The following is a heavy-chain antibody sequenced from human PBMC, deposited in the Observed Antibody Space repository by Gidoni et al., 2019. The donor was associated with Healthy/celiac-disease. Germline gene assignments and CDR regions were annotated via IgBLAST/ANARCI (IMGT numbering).Heavy chain of an antibody. V-gene: IGHV3-21*01. CDR3: ARAVAGTGGYFDL. CDR1: VFTFSSYS. Sequence: EVQLVESGGGLVKPGGSLRLSCAASVFTFSSYSMNWVRQAPGKGLEWVSSISSSSSYIYYADSVKGRFTISRDNAKNSLYLQMNSLRAEDTAVYYCARAVAGTGGYFDLWGRGTLVTVSS. J-gene: IGHJ2*01. CDR2: ISSSSSYI. D-gene: IGHD6-19*01.